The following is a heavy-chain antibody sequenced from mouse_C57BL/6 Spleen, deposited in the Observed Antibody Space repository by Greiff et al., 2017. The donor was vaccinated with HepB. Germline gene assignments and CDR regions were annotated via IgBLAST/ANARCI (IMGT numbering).Heavy chain of an antibody. CDR1: GYTFTSYW. J-gene: IGHJ4*01. Sequence: EVQLQQSGTVLARPGASVKMSCKTSGYTFTSYWMHWVKQRPGQGLEWIGAIYPGNSDTSYNQKFKGKAKLTAVTSASTAYMELSSLTNEDSAVYYCTREGLGDYDYAMDYWGQGTSVTVSS. D-gene: IGHD2-4*01. CDR3: TREGLGDYDYAMDY. CDR2: IYPGNSDT. V-gene: IGHV1-5*01.